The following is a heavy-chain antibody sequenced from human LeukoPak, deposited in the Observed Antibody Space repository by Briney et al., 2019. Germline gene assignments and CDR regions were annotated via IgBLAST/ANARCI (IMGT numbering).Heavy chain of an antibody. Sequence: PGGSLRLSCAASGFTFDDYGMSWVRQAPGKGLEWVSYISSSSSSTRYADSVKGRFTISRDNAKNSLYLQMNNLRAEDTAVYYCARVKVHYYDSSGYYYFDNWGQGTLVTVSS. CDR2: ISSSSSST. D-gene: IGHD3-22*01. V-gene: IGHV3-11*05. J-gene: IGHJ4*02. CDR1: GFTFDDYG. CDR3: ARVKVHYYDSSGYYYFDN.